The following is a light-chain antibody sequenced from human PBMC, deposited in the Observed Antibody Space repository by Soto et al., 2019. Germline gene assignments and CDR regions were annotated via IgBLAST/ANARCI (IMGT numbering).Light chain of an antibody. CDR2: EAS. CDR3: QQRSQWHPTWT. J-gene: IGKJ1*01. Sequence: EIVLTQSPDTLSLSPGERATLSCRASQNIDNYLAWYQQKPGQAPRLLLYEASNRPTGIPSRFSGSGSGTDFTLTISSLEPDDFAVYYCQQRSQWHPTWTFGQGTKVEIK. CDR1: QNIDNY. V-gene: IGKV3-11*01.